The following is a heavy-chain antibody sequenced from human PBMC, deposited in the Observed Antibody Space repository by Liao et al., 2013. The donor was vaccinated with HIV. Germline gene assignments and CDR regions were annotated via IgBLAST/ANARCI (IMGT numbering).Heavy chain of an antibody. CDR1: AGSITTSTYY. Sequence: QLPLQESGPRLMKPSETLSLTCTISAGSITTSTYYWGWLRQPPGKGLQWIANIYYSGSTYYDPSLKSRATISLDMSRNQFSLNLRSLTAADTAIYYCARLLWFGDSYYFDSWAREPWSSSPQ. CDR3: ARLLWFGDSYYFDS. D-gene: IGHD3-10*01. CDR2: IYYSGST. V-gene: IGHV4-39*07. J-gene: IGHJ4*02.